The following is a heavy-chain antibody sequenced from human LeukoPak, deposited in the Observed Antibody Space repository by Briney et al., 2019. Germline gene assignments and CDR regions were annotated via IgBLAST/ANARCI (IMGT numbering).Heavy chain of an antibody. CDR3: ARPIISSDNSDYCPYYFDY. J-gene: IGHJ4*02. Sequence: GESLKISCKGSGYSFTSYWIGWVRQMPGKGLEWMGIIYPGDSDTRYSPSFQGQATISVDKSISTAYLQWSSLKASDTAMYYCARPIISSDNSDYCPYYFDYWGQGTLVTVSS. D-gene: IGHD3-22*01. CDR2: IYPGDSDT. V-gene: IGHV5-51*01. CDR1: GYSFTSYW.